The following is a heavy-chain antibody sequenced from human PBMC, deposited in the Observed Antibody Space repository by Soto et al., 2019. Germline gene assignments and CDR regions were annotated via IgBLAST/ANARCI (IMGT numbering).Heavy chain of an antibody. J-gene: IGHJ4*02. CDR2: ISYDGSNK. Sequence: GGSLRLSXAASGFTFSSYGMHWVRQAPGKGLEWVAVISYDGSNKYYADSVKGRFTISRDNSKNTLYLQMNSLRAEDTAVYYCAKDRMTFGDTSFDYWGQGTLVTVSS. CDR3: AKDRMTFGDTSFDY. D-gene: IGHD3-10*01. CDR1: GFTFSSYG. V-gene: IGHV3-30*18.